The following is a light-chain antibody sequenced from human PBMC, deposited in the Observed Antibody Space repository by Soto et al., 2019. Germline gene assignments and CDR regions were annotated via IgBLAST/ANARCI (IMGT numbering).Light chain of an antibody. CDR1: TSNIGKNT. V-gene: IGLV1-36*01. CDR2: YDD. J-gene: IGLJ2*01. Sequence: QSVLTQPPSVSEGPGQRVTISCSGSTSNIGKNTVNWYQQLPGEAPKLFIYYDDLLASGVSDRFSGSKSGTSASLAISGLQSEDEADYYCAAWDDRLNGVVFGGGTKLTVL. CDR3: AAWDDRLNGVV.